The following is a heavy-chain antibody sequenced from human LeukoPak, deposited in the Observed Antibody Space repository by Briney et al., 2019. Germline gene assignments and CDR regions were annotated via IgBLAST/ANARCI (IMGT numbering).Heavy chain of an antibody. J-gene: IGHJ3*02. CDR2: IKQDGSEK. CDR1: GFTFSSYW. Sequence: PGGSLRLSCAASGFTFSSYWMSWVRQAPGKGREWVANIKQDGSEKYYVDPVKGGFTISRDNAKNSLYLQMNSLRAEDTAVYYCARDRSGSYRPGLSSAFDIWGQGTMVTVSS. D-gene: IGHD1-26*01. CDR3: ARDRSGSYRPGLSSAFDI. V-gene: IGHV3-7*01.